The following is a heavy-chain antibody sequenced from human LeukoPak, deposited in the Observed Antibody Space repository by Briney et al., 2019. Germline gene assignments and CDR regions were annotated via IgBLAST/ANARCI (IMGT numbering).Heavy chain of an antibody. CDR2: ISSSSSYT. CDR1: GFTFSSYS. J-gene: IGHJ4*02. CDR3: ARDGGPGRYYFDY. D-gene: IGHD3-3*01. V-gene: IGHV3-21*01. Sequence: GGSLRLSCAASGFTFSSYSMNWVRQAPGKGLEWVSSISSSSSYTYYADSVKGRFTISRDNAKNSLYLQMNSLRAEDTAVYYCARDGGPGRYYFDYWGQGTLVTVSS.